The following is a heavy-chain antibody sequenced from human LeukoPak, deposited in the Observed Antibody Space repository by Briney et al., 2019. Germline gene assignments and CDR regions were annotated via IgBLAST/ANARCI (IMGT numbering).Heavy chain of an antibody. CDR3: ARTAKYYYGSETYYFFDY. J-gene: IGHJ4*02. V-gene: IGHV4-59*01. D-gene: IGHD3-10*01. Sequence: SETLSLTCTVSGGSISRYYWSWIGQPPGKGLEWIGYISYTGSTTYNSSLKSRVTISLDTSQNQFSLKLTSVTPADTAVYYCARTAKYYYGSETYYFFDYWGQGTLVTVSS. CDR1: GGSISRYY. CDR2: ISYTGST.